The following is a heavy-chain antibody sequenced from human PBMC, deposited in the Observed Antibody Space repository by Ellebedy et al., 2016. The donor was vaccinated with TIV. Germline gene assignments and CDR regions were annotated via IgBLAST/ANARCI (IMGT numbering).Heavy chain of an antibody. J-gene: IGHJ4*02. D-gene: IGHD6-19*01. V-gene: IGHV4-34*01. CDR3: AREAGTGFDY. CDR1: GGSFSGYY. CDR2: INHSGST. Sequence: SETLSLXXAVYGGSFSGYYWSWIRQPPGKGLEWIGEINHSGSTNYNPSLKSRVTISVDTSKNQFSLKLSSVTAADTAVYYCAREAGTGFDYWGQGTLVTVSS.